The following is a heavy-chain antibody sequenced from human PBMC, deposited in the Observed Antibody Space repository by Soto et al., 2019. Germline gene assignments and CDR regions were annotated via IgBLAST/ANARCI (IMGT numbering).Heavy chain of an antibody. CDR3: AFGRSSLTLFEFDY. CDR2: ISAYNGNT. D-gene: IGHD3-10*02. Sequence: GASVKVSCKASGYTFTSYGISWVRQAPGQGLEWMGWISAYNGNTNYAQKLQGRVTMTTDTSTSTAYMELRSLRSDDTAVYYCAFGRSSLTLFEFDYWGQGTLVTVSS. CDR1: GYTFTSYG. V-gene: IGHV1-18*01. J-gene: IGHJ4*02.